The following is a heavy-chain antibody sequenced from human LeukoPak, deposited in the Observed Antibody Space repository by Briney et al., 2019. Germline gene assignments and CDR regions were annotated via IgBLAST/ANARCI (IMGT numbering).Heavy chain of an antibody. CDR3: ARAKYYDILTGYFDY. J-gene: IGHJ4*02. CDR2: IIPIFGTA. D-gene: IGHD3-9*01. V-gene: IGHV1-69*05. Sequence: ASVKVSCKASEGTFSSYAISWVRQAPGQGLEWMGRIIPIFGTANYAQKFQGRVTITTDESTSTAYMELSSLRSEDTAVYYCARAKYYDILTGYFDYWGQGTLVTVSS. CDR1: EGTFSSYA.